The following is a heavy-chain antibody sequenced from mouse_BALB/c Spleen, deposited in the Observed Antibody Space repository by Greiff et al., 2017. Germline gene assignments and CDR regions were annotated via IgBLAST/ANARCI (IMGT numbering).Heavy chain of an antibody. CDR1: GFSLTSYG. V-gene: IGHV2-9*02. J-gene: IGHJ4*01. CDR2: IWAGGST. D-gene: IGHD6-1*01. CDR3: ARGSPYDGMDD. Sequence: VKLLESGPGLVPPSHSLSITCTVSGFSLTSYGVHWVRQPPGKGLEWLGVIWAGGSTNYNSALMSRLSISKDNSKSQVFLKMNSLQTDETAMYYCARGSPYDGMDDWGEGTSGTVAS.